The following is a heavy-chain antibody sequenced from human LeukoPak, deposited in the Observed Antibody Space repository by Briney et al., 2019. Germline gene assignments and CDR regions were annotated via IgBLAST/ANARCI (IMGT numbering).Heavy chain of an antibody. D-gene: IGHD3-16*02. CDR2: ISDSGGST. Sequence: GGSLRLSCAASGSTFTSYAMSWVRQAPGKGLEWVSAISDSGGSTYYADPVKGRFTISRDNSKNTLYLQMNSLRAEDTAVYYCAKGEKTRPFGGVIDYWGQGTLVTVSS. J-gene: IGHJ4*02. CDR3: AKGEKTRPFGGVIDY. CDR1: GSTFTSYA. V-gene: IGHV3-23*01.